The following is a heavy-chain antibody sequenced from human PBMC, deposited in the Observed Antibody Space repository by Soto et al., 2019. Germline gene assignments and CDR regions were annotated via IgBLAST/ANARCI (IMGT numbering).Heavy chain of an antibody. Sequence: EVQLLESGGGLVQHGGSLRLSCAVSGLTVNSYVMSWVRQAPGKGLEWVSSISGGAGSTFYADSVKGRFTISRDNSKNTLHLQMNSLRAEDTAVYYCAKGWGDYWGQGTLVTVSS. CDR3: AKGWGDY. D-gene: IGHD7-27*01. CDR2: ISGGAGST. CDR1: GLTVNSYV. J-gene: IGHJ4*02. V-gene: IGHV3-23*01.